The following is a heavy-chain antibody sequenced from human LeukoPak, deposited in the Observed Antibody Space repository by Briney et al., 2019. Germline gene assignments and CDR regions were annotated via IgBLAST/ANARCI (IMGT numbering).Heavy chain of an antibody. J-gene: IGHJ4*02. D-gene: IGHD5-12*01. CDR1: SGSISTYY. CDR3: ASLGYGISY. Sequence: PSETLSLTCTVSSGSISTYYWSWIRQPPGKGLEWIGYIFYTGRTNYNPSLKSRISMSVDTSKNQFSLKVTSVTAADTAVYYCASLGYGISYWGQGSLITVSS. CDR2: IFYTGRT. V-gene: IGHV4-59*01.